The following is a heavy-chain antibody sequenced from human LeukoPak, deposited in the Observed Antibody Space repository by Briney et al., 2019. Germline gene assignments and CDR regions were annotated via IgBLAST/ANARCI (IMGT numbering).Heavy chain of an antibody. J-gene: IGHJ4*02. V-gene: IGHV3-73*01. CDR2: IGNKVSNYAT. Sequence: GGSLRLSCAASGFTFSGSAMPWVRQASGKGLEWVGHIGNKVSNYATEYAASLRGRFTISRDDSKDTAYLQVNSLKTEDTAVYFCAGNYDSWTGLNYWGQGTLVTVSS. CDR1: GFTFSGSA. CDR3: AGNYDSWTGLNY. D-gene: IGHD3-3*01.